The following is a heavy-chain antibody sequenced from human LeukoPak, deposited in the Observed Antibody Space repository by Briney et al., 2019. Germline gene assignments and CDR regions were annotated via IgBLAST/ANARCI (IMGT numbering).Heavy chain of an antibody. V-gene: IGHV3-9*01. Sequence: GGSLRLSCAASGFTFDDYAMHWVRQAPGKGLEWVSGISGNSGSIGYADSVKGRFTISRDNAKNSLYLQMNSLRAEDTALYYCAKDYYDSSGYYLDYWGQGTLVTVSS. CDR1: GFTFDDYA. CDR3: AKDYYDSSGYYLDY. CDR2: ISGNSGSI. D-gene: IGHD3-22*01. J-gene: IGHJ4*02.